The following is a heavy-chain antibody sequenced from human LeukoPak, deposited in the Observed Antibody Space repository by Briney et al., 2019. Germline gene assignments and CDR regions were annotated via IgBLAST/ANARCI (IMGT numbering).Heavy chain of an antibody. J-gene: IGHJ5*02. CDR3: VKWGPSQPSVIRYNSWFDP. D-gene: IGHD1-1*01. CDR2: THYNGKT. Sequence: PSETLSLTCSVSGVSIRSYFWSWIRQSPGKGLEWLGYTHYNGKTKYSPSLNSRVTMSVDTSRSQFSLNLRSVTAADTAIYYCVKWGPSQPSVIRYNSWFDPWGQGILVIVSS. V-gene: IGHV4-59*01. CDR1: GVSIRSYF.